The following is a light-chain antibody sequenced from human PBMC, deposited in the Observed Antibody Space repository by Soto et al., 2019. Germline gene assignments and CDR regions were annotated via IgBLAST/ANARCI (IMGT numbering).Light chain of an antibody. J-gene: IGLJ3*02. Sequence: QSALTRPRSVSGSPGQSVTVSCTGTRSDVGTYNFVSWYQQYPGKAPKLMIYDVSKRPSGVPDRFSGSKSGNTASLTISGLQAEDEADYHCCSYEGSYTRWVFGGGTKSPS. CDR1: RSDVGTYNF. CDR2: DVS. CDR3: CSYEGSYTRWV. V-gene: IGLV2-11*01.